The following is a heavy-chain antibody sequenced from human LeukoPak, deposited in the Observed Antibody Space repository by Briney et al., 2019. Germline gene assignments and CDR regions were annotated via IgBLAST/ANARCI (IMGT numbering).Heavy chain of an antibody. CDR2: ISAYNGNT. CDR1: GYTFTSYG. Sequence: VASVKVSCKASGYTFTSYGISWVRQTPGQGLEWMGWISAYNGNTNYAQKLQGRVTMTTDTSTSTAYMELRSLRSDDTAVYYCARRYSYGSDHDYWGQGTLVTVSS. D-gene: IGHD5-18*01. V-gene: IGHV1-18*01. CDR3: ARRYSYGSDHDY. J-gene: IGHJ4*02.